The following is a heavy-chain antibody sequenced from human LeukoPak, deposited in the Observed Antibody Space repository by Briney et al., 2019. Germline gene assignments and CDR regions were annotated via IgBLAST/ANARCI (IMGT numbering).Heavy chain of an antibody. D-gene: IGHD2-15*01. Sequence: GGSLRLSCAAPGFTFSSYAMSWVRQAPGKGLEWVSAISGSGGSTYYADSVKGRFTISRDNSKNTLYLQMNSLRAEDTAVYYCAKIGMDYIVVVVAATMGGFDYWGQGTLVTVSS. CDR1: GFTFSSYA. CDR2: ISGSGGST. CDR3: AKIGMDYIVVVVAATMGGFDY. V-gene: IGHV3-23*01. J-gene: IGHJ4*02.